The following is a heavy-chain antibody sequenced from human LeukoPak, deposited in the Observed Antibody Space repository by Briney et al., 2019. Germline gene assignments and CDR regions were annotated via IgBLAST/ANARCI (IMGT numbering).Heavy chain of an antibody. CDR3: ARGGSRGDTAMILTY. CDR1: GGTFSSYA. V-gene: IGHV1-46*01. Sequence: GSSVKVSCKASGGTFSSYAISWVRQAPGQGLEWMGIINPSDYSTIYAQKFQGRVSMTRDTSTSTVYMELSSLRCEDTAVYYCARGGSRGDTAMILTYWGQGTLVTVSS. D-gene: IGHD5-18*01. J-gene: IGHJ4*02. CDR2: INPSDYST.